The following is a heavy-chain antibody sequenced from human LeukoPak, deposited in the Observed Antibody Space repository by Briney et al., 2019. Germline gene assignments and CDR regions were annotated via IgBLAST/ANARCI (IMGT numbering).Heavy chain of an antibody. CDR2: INAKSGGT. D-gene: IGHD6-13*01. Sequence: ASVKVSCKASGYTFTGYYMHWVRQAPGQGGEGMGWINAKSGGTNYAQKFQGWVTMTRDTSISTAYMELSRLRSDDTAVYYCAREVAAAGTEYYFDYWGQGTLVTVSS. J-gene: IGHJ4*02. V-gene: IGHV1-2*04. CDR3: AREVAAAGTEYYFDY. CDR1: GYTFTGYY.